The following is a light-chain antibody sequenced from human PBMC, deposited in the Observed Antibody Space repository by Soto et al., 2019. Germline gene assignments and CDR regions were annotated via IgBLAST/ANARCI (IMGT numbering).Light chain of an antibody. CDR3: QQYINWT. CDR2: GAS. CDR1: HDIRSD. V-gene: IGKV3-15*01. Sequence: ERVMTRSPVTLSVSPGERATLSCRASHDIRSDLAWYQQKPGQAPRLLMYGASIRATGIPARFSGSGSGTDFTLTISSLQSEDLAVYYCQQYINWTFGQGTKLEIK. J-gene: IGKJ1*01.